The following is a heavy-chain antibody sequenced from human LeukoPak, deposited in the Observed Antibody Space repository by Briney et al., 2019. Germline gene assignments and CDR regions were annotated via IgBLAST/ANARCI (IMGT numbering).Heavy chain of an antibody. CDR1: GYTFTSYA. D-gene: IGHD1-26*01. CDR3: ARDSGSGNNDY. CDR2: ISADNGNT. J-gene: IGHJ4*02. Sequence: ASVTVSCTASGYTFTSYAIHWVRQAPGQRLEWMGWISADNGNTKYSQNFQGRVTFISNTSATTAFMELSSLRSEDAAVYYCARDSGSGNNDYWGQGTLVTVSS. V-gene: IGHV1-3*01.